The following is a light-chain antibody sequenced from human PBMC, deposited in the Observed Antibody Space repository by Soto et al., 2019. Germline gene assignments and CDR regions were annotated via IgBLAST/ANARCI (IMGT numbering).Light chain of an antibody. CDR1: GAGYD. J-gene: IGLJ7*01. V-gene: IGLV1-40*01. CDR2: GNN. Sequence: QSVLTQPPSVSGAPGQRVTISCTGSGAGYDVHWYQQLPGTAPKLLIYGNNNRPSGVPDRFSGSKSGTSASLAITGLQAEDEADYYCQSYDSILSGAVFGGGTQLTVL. CDR3: QSYDSILSGAV.